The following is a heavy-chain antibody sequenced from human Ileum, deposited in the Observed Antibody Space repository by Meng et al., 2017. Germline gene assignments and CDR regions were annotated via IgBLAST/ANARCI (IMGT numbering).Heavy chain of an antibody. CDR2: IINDGSGA. CDR1: GFSFANNW. D-gene: IGHD3-9*01. CDR3: ASAPMPTPSYLTN. J-gene: IGHJ4*02. Sequence: VVFGVFGGCFIQSGRCRRLFCAASGFSFANNWMHWVRQGPGKGLVWVSRIINDGSGADYADAVRGRFTISRDNAKNTVYLQMNSLTAEDTAVYYCASAPMPTPSYLTNWGQGTLVTVSS. V-gene: IGHV3-74*01.